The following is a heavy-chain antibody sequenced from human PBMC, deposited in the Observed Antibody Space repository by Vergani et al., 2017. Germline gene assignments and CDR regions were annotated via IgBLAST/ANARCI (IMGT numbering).Heavy chain of an antibody. CDR1: GFRFSTYA. J-gene: IGHJ5*02. CDR2: ISWNSNSI. D-gene: IGHD6-6*01. CDR3: AKDLGTSSGGGWFDP. Sequence: EVQLLESGGGLVQPGGSLRLSCAASGFRFSTYAMNWVRQAQGKGLEWVSSISWNSNSIGYADSVKGRFTISRDNAKNSLYLQMNSLRAEDTALYYCAKDLGTSSGGGWFDPWGQGTLVTVSS. V-gene: IGHV3-9*01.